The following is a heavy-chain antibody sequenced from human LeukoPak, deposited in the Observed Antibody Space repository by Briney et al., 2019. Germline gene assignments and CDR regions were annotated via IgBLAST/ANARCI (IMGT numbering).Heavy chain of an antibody. V-gene: IGHV3-43*01. D-gene: IGHD6-6*01. CDR3: AKDGKGSSSSSMGLDYYMDV. J-gene: IGHJ6*03. Sequence: PGGSLRLSCAASGFTFDDYTMHWVRQAPGKGLEWVSLISWDGGSTYYADSVKGRFTISRDNSKNSLYLQMNSLRTEDTALYYCAKDGKGSSSSSMGLDYYMDVWGKGTTVTVSS. CDR1: GFTFDDYT. CDR2: ISWDGGST.